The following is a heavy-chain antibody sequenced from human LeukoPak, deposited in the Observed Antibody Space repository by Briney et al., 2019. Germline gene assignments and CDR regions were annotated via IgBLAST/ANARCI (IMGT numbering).Heavy chain of an antibody. J-gene: IGHJ4*02. CDR1: GFTFSSYA. Sequence: GGSLRLSCAASGFTFSSYAMHWVRQAPGKGLEWVAVISYDGSNKYYADSVKGRFTISRDNSKNTLYLQMNSLRAEDTAVYYCARGRIAVAGPTLDYWGQGTLVTVSS. CDR3: ARGRIAVAGPTLDY. CDR2: ISYDGSNK. V-gene: IGHV3-30*01. D-gene: IGHD6-19*01.